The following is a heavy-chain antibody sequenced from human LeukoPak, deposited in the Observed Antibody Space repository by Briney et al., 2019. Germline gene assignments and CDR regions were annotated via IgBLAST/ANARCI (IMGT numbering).Heavy chain of an antibody. V-gene: IGHV4-38-2*02. CDR2: IYHSGTT. CDR1: GYSISSDYY. J-gene: IGHJ5*02. Sequence: SETLSLTCTVSGYSISSDYYWGWIRQPSGKGLEWIGSIYHSGTTFYNPSLNSRVTMSVDTPENQFSLKLSSVTAADTAVYYCARGKTLTAPPNWFDPWGQGTLVTVSS. D-gene: IGHD2-21*02. CDR3: ARGKTLTAPPNWFDP.